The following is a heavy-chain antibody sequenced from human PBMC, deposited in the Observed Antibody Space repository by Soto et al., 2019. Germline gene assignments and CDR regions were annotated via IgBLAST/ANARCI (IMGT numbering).Heavy chain of an antibody. CDR2: MNANSGSA. J-gene: IGHJ4*02. CDR3: ARGGPAAGFDY. CDR1: GYTFTNYD. D-gene: IGHD6-13*01. V-gene: IGHV1-8*01. Sequence: QVQLVQSGAEEKKTGASVKVSCKASGYTFTNYDINWVRQANGQGLEWMGWMNANSGSAGYAQNFQGRVTLTRDTSSSTAYMELRGLRSEDTAMSYCARGGPAAGFDYWGQGTLVTVSS.